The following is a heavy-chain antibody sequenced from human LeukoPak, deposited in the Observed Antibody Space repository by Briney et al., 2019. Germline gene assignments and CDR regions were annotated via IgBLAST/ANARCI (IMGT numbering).Heavy chain of an antibody. CDR2: ISYDGSNK. J-gene: IGHJ4*02. D-gene: IGHD6-19*01. CDR3: ASGGTSSGWDY. Sequence: GGSLRLSCAASGFTFSSYATHWVRQAPGKGLEWVAVISYDGSNKYYADSVKGRFTISRDNSKNTLYLQMNSLRAEDTAVYYCASGGTSSGWDYWGQGTLVTVSS. CDR1: GFTFSSYA. V-gene: IGHV3-30-3*01.